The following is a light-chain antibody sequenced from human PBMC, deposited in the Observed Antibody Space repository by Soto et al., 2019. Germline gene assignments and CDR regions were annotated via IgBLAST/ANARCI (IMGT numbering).Light chain of an antibody. CDR2: DAS. CDR3: QVRGNWPPYT. J-gene: IGKJ2*01. CDR1: QSVSTY. Sequence: EIVLTQSPATLSLSPGEGASLSCRASQSVSTYVAWYQQKPGQAPRLLIYDASIRATGIPDRFSGSGSETHFTLTISSLEPEDFAVYYCQVRGNWPPYTFGQGTKLEIK. V-gene: IGKV3-11*01.